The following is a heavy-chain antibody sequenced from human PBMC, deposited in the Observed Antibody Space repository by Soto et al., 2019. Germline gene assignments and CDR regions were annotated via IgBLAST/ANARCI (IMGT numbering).Heavy chain of an antibody. CDR3: ARDDRFGYSYGPGDY. CDR2: IYYSGRT. V-gene: IGHV4-30-4*01. CDR1: GGSIRSGDYY. D-gene: IGHD5-18*01. J-gene: IGHJ4*02. Sequence: SETLSLTCTVSGGSIRSGDYYWSWIRQPPGKGLEWIGYIYYSGRTYYNPSLKSRVTISVDTSKNQFSLKLSSVTAADTAVYYCARDDRFGYSYGPGDYWGQGTLVTVSS.